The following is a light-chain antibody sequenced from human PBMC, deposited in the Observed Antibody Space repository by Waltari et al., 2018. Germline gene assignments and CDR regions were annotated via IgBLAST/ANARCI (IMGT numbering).Light chain of an antibody. J-gene: IGLJ2*01. V-gene: IGLV1-40*01. Sequence: QSVLTQPPSVSGAPGQRVNISCTGSSSNIGAGYDVHWYQQLPGTAPKLLIHGNSNRPSGVPDRFSGSKSGTSASLAITGLQAEDEADYYCQSYDSSLSGSVFGGGTKLTVL. CDR1: SSNIGAGYD. CDR2: GNS. CDR3: QSYDSSLSGSV.